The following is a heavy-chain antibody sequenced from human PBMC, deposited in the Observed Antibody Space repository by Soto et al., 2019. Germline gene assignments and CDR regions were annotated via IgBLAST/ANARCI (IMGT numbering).Heavy chain of an antibody. CDR3: ARAQDYYYYGMDV. J-gene: IGHJ6*01. V-gene: IGHV1-18*01. Sequence: QVQLVQSGAEVKKPGASVKVSCKASGYTFTSYGISWVRQAPGQGLEWMGWISAYNGNTNYAQKLQGRVTMTTDTSTSPDDMELRSLRSDDRAVYYCARAQDYYYYGMDVWGQGTTVTVSS. CDR1: GYTFTSYG. CDR2: ISAYNGNT.